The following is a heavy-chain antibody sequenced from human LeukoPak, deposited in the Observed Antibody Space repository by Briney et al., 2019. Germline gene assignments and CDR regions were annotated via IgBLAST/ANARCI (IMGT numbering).Heavy chain of an antibody. CDR3: ATDRSSPKFDY. Sequence: ASVKVSCKASGYTFTSYGISWVRQAPGKGLEWMGGFDPEDGETIYAQKFQGRVTMTEDTSTDTAYMELSSLRSEDTAVYYCATDRSSPKFDYWGQGTLVTVSS. CDR2: FDPEDGET. V-gene: IGHV1-24*01. J-gene: IGHJ4*02. CDR1: GYTFTSYG. D-gene: IGHD6-13*01.